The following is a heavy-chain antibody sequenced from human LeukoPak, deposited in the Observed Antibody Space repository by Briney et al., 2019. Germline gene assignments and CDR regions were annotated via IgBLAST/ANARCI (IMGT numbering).Heavy chain of an antibody. D-gene: IGHD5-18*01. Sequence: ASVKVSCKASGYTFPSYFMHWVRQAPGQRLEWMGWINAGNGNTKSSQKFQGRVTIIRDTSASTAYMEVSSLRSEDTSVYYCARASPGYSYDYFDYWGQGTLVTVSS. J-gene: IGHJ4*02. CDR3: ARASPGYSYDYFDY. V-gene: IGHV1-3*01. CDR1: GYTFPSYF. CDR2: INAGNGNT.